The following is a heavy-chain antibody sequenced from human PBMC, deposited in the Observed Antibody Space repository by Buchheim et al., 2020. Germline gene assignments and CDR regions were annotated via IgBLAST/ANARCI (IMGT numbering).Heavy chain of an antibody. CDR1: GFTFSSYS. CDR3: ARKRTMATWVYYGMDV. CDR2: ISSSSSYI. V-gene: IGHV3-21*01. Sequence: EVQLVESGGGLVKPGGSLRLSCAASGFTFSSYSMNWVRQAPGKGLEWVSSISSSSSYIYYADSVKGRFTISRDNAKNSLYLQMNSLRAEDTAVYYCARKRTMATWVYYGMDVWGQGTT. D-gene: IGHD3-10*01. J-gene: IGHJ6*02.